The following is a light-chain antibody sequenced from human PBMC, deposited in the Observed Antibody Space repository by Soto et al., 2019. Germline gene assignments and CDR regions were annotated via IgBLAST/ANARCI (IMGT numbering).Light chain of an antibody. V-gene: IGKV1-5*01. Sequence: DIQMTQSPSTLSASVGDRVTITCRASQSINSWLAWYQQKPWKAPKLLIYDASSLESGVPSRFSGSGSGTEFTHTISSLQPDDFATYYCQQYNSYSLITSGHGTRLEI. CDR2: DAS. J-gene: IGKJ5*01. CDR1: QSINSW. CDR3: QQYNSYSLIT.